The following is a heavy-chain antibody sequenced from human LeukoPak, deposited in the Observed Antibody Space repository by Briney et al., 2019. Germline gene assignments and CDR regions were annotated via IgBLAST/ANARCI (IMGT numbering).Heavy chain of an antibody. Sequence: GGSLRLSCAASGFTFSSYSMNWVRQAPGKGLDWVSSISSSSSYIYYADSVKGRFTISRDNAKNSLYLQMNSLRAEYTAVYYCARRRQSYFFDYWGQGTLVTVSS. CDR1: GFTFSSYS. CDR2: ISSSSSYI. V-gene: IGHV3-21*01. D-gene: IGHD3-16*02. CDR3: ARRRQSYFFDY. J-gene: IGHJ4*02.